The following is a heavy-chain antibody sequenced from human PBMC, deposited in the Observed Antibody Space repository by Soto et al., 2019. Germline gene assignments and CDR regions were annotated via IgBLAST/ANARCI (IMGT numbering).Heavy chain of an antibody. V-gene: IGHV3-21*01. Sequence: GGSLRLSCAVSGFTFSSYSMNWVRQAPGKGLEWVSSISSSSSYIYYADSVKGRFTISRDNAKNSLYLQMNSPRAEDTAVYYCARSGPIDNYMDVWGKGTTVTVSS. J-gene: IGHJ6*03. CDR1: GFTFSSYS. CDR3: ARSGPIDNYMDV. CDR2: ISSSSSYI. D-gene: IGHD1-26*01.